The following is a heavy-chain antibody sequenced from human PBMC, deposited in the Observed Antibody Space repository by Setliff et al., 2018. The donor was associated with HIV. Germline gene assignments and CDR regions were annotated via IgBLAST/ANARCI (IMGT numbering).Heavy chain of an antibody. D-gene: IGHD6-6*01. V-gene: IGHV4-39*02. J-gene: IGHJ3*02. CDR2: IYYSGST. Sequence: SETLSLTCTVSGGSISSSSYYWGWIRQPPGKGLEWIGSIYYSGSTYYNPSLKSRVTISVDTSKNQFSLKLRSVTAADMAVYYCARDASISSPYDAFDIWGQGTMVTVSS. CDR3: ARDASISSPYDAFDI. CDR1: GGSISSSSYY.